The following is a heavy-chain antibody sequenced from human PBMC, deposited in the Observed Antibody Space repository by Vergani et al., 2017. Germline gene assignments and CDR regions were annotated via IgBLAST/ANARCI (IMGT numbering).Heavy chain of an antibody. CDR3: ARGIAVAGTVVSMEV. CDR2: IDWDDDN. J-gene: IGHJ6*02. CDR1: GFSLSTSGMR. Sequence: QVTLKESGPALVKPTQTLTLTCTFSGFSLSTSGMRVSWIRQPPGKALEWLARIDWDDDNFYSTSLKTRLTISKDTSKNQVVLTMTNMDPVDTATYYCARGIAVAGTVVSMEVWGRGTTVTVS. V-gene: IGHV2-70*04. D-gene: IGHD6-19*01.